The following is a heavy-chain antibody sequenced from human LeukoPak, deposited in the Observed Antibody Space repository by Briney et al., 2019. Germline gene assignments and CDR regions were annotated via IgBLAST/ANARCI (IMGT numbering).Heavy chain of an antibody. Sequence: PSETLSLTCTVSGDSISSSSYYWGWIRQPPGKGLEWIGSIYYSGNTYYNPSLKSRVTISVDTSKNQFSLKLSSVTAADTAVYYCARLPAYYYDSGGYSRFFDYWGQGTLVTVSS. CDR2: IYYSGNT. CDR3: ARLPAYYYDSGGYSRFFDY. V-gene: IGHV4-39*01. CDR1: GDSISSSSYY. D-gene: IGHD3-22*01. J-gene: IGHJ4*02.